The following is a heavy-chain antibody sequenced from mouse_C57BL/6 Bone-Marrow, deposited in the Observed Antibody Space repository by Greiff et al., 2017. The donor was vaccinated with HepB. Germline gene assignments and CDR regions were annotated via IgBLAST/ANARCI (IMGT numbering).Heavy chain of an antibody. CDR1: GFNIKDDY. J-gene: IGHJ1*03. D-gene: IGHD1-1*01. CDR3: TTEGYYYGGYFDV. CDR2: IDPENGDT. Sequence: EVKVEESGAELVRPGASVKLSCTASGFNIKDDYMHWVKQRPEQGLEWIGWIDPENGDTEYASKFQGKATITADTSSNTAYLQLSSLTSEDTAVYYCTTEGYYYGGYFDVWGTGTTVTVSS. V-gene: IGHV14-4*01.